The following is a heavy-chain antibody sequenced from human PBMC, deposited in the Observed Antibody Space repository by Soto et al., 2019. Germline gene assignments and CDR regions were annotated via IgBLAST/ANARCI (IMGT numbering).Heavy chain of an antibody. CDR1: GGSISSNSYF. CDR3: ARDAYNYYYGMDV. CDR2: IYYSGST. Sequence: SENLSLTRTVSGGSISSNSYFWGWVRPHPGKGLEWIGYIYYSGSTYYNPSLKSRVTISVDTSKNQFSLKLSSVTAADTAVYYCARDAYNYYYGMDVWGQGTTVTVSS. V-gene: IGHV4-31*03. J-gene: IGHJ6*02.